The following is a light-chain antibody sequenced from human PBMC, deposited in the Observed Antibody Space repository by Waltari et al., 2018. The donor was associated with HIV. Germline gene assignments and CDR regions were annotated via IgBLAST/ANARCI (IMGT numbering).Light chain of an antibody. CDR2: GTN. CDR3: QSYDSSRSGWVV. CDR1: SSNIGARHD. V-gene: IGLV1-40*01. J-gene: IGLJ2*01. Sequence: QSVLTHPPSVSGAPGQRLTISCTGTSSNIGARHDVPWYQQLPGTAPTLLIYGTNKLPSGVPDRFSGSKSGTSASLAITGLQAEDEAEYYCQSYDSSRSGWVVFGGGTKVTAL.